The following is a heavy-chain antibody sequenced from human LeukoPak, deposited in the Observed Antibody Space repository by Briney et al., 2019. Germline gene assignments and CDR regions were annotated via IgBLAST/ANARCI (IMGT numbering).Heavy chain of an antibody. Sequence: GGSLRLSCAASGFTVSSNYMNWVRQAPGKGLEGVAIIYSGDATYYADSVKDRFTISRDTFKNTLYLQIDSLRAEDTAVYYCAREGTLTGSFLDFWGQGTLVTVSS. CDR3: AREGTLTGSFLDF. J-gene: IGHJ4*02. D-gene: IGHD3-9*01. V-gene: IGHV3-66*01. CDR1: GFTVSSNY. CDR2: IYSGDAT.